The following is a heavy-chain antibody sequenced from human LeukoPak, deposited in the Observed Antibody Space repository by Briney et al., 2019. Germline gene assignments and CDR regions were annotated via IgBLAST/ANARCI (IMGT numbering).Heavy chain of an antibody. D-gene: IGHD1-26*01. CDR3: AKAGPGYWELLYFDY. V-gene: IGHV3-23*01. CDR2: ISGTGGST. Sequence: GGSLRLSCAASEFTFSSYAMSWVRQAPGKGLEWVSTISGTGGSTYYADSVKGRFTISRDNSKNTLYLQMNSLRAEDTAVYYCAKAGPGYWELLYFDYWGQGTLVTVSS. J-gene: IGHJ4*02. CDR1: EFTFSSYA.